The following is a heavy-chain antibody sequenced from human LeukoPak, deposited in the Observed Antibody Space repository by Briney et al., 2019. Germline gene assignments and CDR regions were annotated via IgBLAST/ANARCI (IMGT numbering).Heavy chain of an antibody. J-gene: IGHJ4*02. V-gene: IGHV4-59*01. CDR2: IYYSGST. CDR1: GGSISSYY. D-gene: IGHD6-13*01. CDR3: ARQYSSSHFDY. Sequence: SGTLSLTCTVSGGSISSYYWSWIRQPPGKGLEWIGYIYYSGSTNYNPSLKSRVTISVDTSKNQFSLKLSSVTAADTAVYYCARQYSSSHFDYWGQGTLVTVSS.